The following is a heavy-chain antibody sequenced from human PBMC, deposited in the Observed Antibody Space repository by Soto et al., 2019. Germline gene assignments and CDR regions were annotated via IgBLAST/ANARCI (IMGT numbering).Heavy chain of an antibody. J-gene: IGHJ6*02. Sequence: GGSLRLSCAASGFTFSSYAMSWVRQAPGKGLVWVSAISGSGGTTYYADSVTGRFTISRDNSKNTLYLQMNSLRAEDTAVYYCAKDFPRGGEKNYYYGLAVWGQGTTVTVSS. D-gene: IGHD3-3*01. CDR3: AKDFPRGGEKNYYYGLAV. CDR1: GFTFSSYA. V-gene: IGHV3-23*01. CDR2: ISGSGGTT.